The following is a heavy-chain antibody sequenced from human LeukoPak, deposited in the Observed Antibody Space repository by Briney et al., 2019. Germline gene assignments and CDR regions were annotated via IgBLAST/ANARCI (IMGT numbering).Heavy chain of an antibody. V-gene: IGHV3-48*01. CDR1: GFPFSSYS. CDR3: ARDSGSSVH. D-gene: IGHD1-26*01. CDR2: ITSSISTI. Sequence: GGSLRLSCAASGFPFSSYSMNWVRQAPGKGLEWISYITSSISTIYYADSVKGRFTISRDNGKNSLYLQMNSLRAEDTAVYYCARDSGSSVHWGQGTLVTVSS. J-gene: IGHJ4*02.